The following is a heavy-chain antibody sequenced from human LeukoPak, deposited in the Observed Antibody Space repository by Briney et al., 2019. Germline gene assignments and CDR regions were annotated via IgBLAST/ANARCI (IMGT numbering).Heavy chain of an antibody. Sequence: PSETLSLTCIVSGGSISIYYWSWIRQPPGKGLEGIGYTYNSGNTEYNPSLKRRVTISADTSKNQFSLKLTSVTAAATAVYYCARDRELGSWGQGTLVTVSS. CDR1: GGSISIYY. CDR3: ARDRELGS. CDR2: TYNSGNT. V-gene: IGHV4-59*01. D-gene: IGHD7-27*01. J-gene: IGHJ5*02.